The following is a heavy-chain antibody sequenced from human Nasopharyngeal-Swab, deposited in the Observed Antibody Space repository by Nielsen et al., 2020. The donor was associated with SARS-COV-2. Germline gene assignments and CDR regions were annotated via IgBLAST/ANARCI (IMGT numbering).Heavy chain of an antibody. V-gene: IGHV1-2*06. CDR2: MNPNSGGT. CDR1: GYNFTTYD. CDR3: ARESIAAAGRDFDY. Sequence: ASVKVSCKASGYNFTTYDFNWVRQATGQGLEWMGRMNPNSGGTNYAQKFQGRVTMTRDTSISTAYMELSRLRSDDTAVYYCARESIAAAGRDFDYWGQGTLVTVSS. J-gene: IGHJ4*02. D-gene: IGHD6-13*01.